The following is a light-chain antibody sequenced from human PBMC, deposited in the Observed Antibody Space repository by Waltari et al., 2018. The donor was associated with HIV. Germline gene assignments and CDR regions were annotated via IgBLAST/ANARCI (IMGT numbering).Light chain of an antibody. CDR1: QSISSY. CDR3: QQSYSTPLT. CDR2: AAS. Sequence: DIQMTQSPPSLSASAGDRVTMTCRASQSISSYLNWYQQKPGKAPKLLIYAASSWQSGVPSRFSGSGSGTDFTLTISSLQPEDFATFYCQQSYSTPLTFGGGTKVEIK. V-gene: IGKV1-39*01. J-gene: IGKJ4*01.